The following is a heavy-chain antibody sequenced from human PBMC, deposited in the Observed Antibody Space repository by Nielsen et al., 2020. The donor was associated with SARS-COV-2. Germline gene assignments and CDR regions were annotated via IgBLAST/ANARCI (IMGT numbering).Heavy chain of an antibody. Sequence: SETLSLTCTVSGASISSGTYFWAWIRQPPGKGLEWIGTLSYSGSTYYSPSLKSRASISIDTSKNHFSLTLSSVTAADTAVYFCAKDFPSGAFYDYLWETYRPYYFDSWGQGTLVTVSS. D-gene: IGHD3-16*02. CDR1: GASISSGTYF. V-gene: IGHV4-39*07. J-gene: IGHJ4*02. CDR3: AKDFPSGAFYDYLWETYRPYYFDS. CDR2: LSYSGST.